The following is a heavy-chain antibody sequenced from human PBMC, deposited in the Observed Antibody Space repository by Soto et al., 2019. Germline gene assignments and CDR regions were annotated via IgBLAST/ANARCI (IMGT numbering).Heavy chain of an antibody. CDR2: ISAYNGNT. Sequence: ASVKVSCKASGYTFTSYGISWVRQAPGQGLEWMGWISAYNGNTNYAQKLQGRVTMTTDTSASAAYMELSSLSSEDTAVYYCARAVAVPADFDYWGRGTLVTVSS. CDR1: GYTFTSYG. CDR3: ARAVAVPADFDY. D-gene: IGHD6-19*01. V-gene: IGHV1-18*01. J-gene: IGHJ4*02.